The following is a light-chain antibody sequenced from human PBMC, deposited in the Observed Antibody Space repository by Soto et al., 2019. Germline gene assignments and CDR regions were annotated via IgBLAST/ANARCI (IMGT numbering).Light chain of an antibody. J-gene: IGLJ1*01. CDR1: SSNIGSNY. CDR3: AAWDDSLRGPGYV. CDR2: RNN. Sequence: QSVLTQPPSASGTPGQRVTISCSGSSSNIGSNYVYWYQQLPGTAPKLLIDRNNHRPSGVPDRFSGSKSGTSASLAISGLRSEDEADYYCAAWDDSLRGPGYVFGTGTKLTVL. V-gene: IGLV1-47*01.